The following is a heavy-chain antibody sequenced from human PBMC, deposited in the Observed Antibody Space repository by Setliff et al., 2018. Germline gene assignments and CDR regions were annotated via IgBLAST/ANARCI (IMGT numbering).Heavy chain of an antibody. D-gene: IGHD3-3*01. V-gene: IGHV4-59*08. Sequence: PSETLSLTCAVSGASTTTYYWSWIRQPPGKGLEWIGYIFSGGSTKFNPPLKSRVTISVDTSKNQVSLRLVSVTAADTAIYYCGRMSGFLYMDVWGKGTTVTVSS. J-gene: IGHJ6*03. CDR3: GRMSGFLYMDV. CDR2: IFSGGST. CDR1: GASTTTYY.